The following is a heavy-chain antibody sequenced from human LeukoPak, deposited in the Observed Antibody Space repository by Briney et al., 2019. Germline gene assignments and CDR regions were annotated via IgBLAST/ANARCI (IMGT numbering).Heavy chain of an antibody. J-gene: IGHJ3*02. D-gene: IGHD4-17*01. Sequence: ASVKVSCKASGYTFTGYYMHWVRQAPGQGLEWMGWINPNSGGTNYAQKFQGRVTMTRDTSISTAYMELSRLRSDDTAVYYCARGQNYGDYSGAFDIWGQGTMVTVSS. CDR2: INPNSGGT. V-gene: IGHV1-2*02. CDR3: ARGQNYGDYSGAFDI. CDR1: GYTFTGYY.